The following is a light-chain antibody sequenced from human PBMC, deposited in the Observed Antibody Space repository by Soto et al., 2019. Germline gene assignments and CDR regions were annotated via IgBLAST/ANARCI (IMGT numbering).Light chain of an antibody. J-gene: IGLJ1*01. CDR1: SSDVGGYNY. CDR2: DVS. CDR3: SSYTSSSTYV. V-gene: IGLV2-14*01. Sequence: QSALTQPASVSGSPGQSITISCTGTSSDVGGYNYVSWYQQHPGKAPKLMIYDVSSRPSGVSDRFSGSKSGNTASLTISGLQAEDEADYYCSSYTSSSTYVSGTGTKVTVL.